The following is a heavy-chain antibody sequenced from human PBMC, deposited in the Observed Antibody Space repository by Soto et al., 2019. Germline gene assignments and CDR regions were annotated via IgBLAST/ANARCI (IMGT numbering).Heavy chain of an antibody. D-gene: IGHD1-1*01. V-gene: IGHV3-48*01. CDR3: ARGERDYYYYMDV. CDR1: GFTFSSYS. J-gene: IGHJ6*03. Sequence: GGSLRLSCAASGFTFSSYSMNWVRQAPGKGLEWVSYISSSSSTIYYADSVKGRLTISRDNAKNSLYLQMNSLRAEDTAVYYCARGERDYYYYMDVWGKGTTVTVSS. CDR2: ISSSSSTI.